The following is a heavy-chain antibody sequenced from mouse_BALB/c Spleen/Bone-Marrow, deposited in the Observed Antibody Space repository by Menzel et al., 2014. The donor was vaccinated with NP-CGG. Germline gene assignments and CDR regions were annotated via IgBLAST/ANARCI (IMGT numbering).Heavy chain of an antibody. V-gene: IGHV2-3*01. Sequence: VQGVESGPGLVSPSQLLSIPCTVSGFSLTSYGVSWVRQPPGKGLEWLGVIWGDGSTNYHSALISRLSISKDNSKSQVFLKLNSLQTDDTATYYCAKRSYSYAMDYWGQGTSVTVSS. D-gene: IGHD2-12*01. CDR3: AKRSYSYAMDY. CDR2: IWGDGST. J-gene: IGHJ4*01. CDR1: GFSLTSYG.